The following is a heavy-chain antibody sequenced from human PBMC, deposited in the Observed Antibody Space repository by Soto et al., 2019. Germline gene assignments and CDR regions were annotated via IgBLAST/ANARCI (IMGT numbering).Heavy chain of an antibody. V-gene: IGHV3-20*04. CDR3: ARCRVRPVDY. CDR2: INWNGDTT. Sequence: EVQLVESGGGVVRPGGSLRLSCAASGFTFSDYAMSWVRQAPGKGLEWVSGINWNGDTTAYADSVKGRFTMSRDNAKNSLYLQMNSLRVEDTALYYCARCRVRPVDYWGQGTLVTVSS. D-gene: IGHD2-2*01. CDR1: GFTFSDYA. J-gene: IGHJ4*02.